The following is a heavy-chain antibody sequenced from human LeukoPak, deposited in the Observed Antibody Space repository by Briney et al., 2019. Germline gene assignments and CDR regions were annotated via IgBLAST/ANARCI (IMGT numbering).Heavy chain of an antibody. Sequence: GGSLRLSCAASGFTFSSYGMSWVRQAPGKGLEWVSAISGSGGSTYYADSVKGRFTISRDNSKNTLYLQVNSLRAEDTAVYYCAKAAVGAPYSWFDPWGQGTLVTVSS. CDR1: GFTFSSYG. J-gene: IGHJ5*02. D-gene: IGHD1-26*01. CDR2: ISGSGGST. V-gene: IGHV3-23*01. CDR3: AKAAVGAPYSWFDP.